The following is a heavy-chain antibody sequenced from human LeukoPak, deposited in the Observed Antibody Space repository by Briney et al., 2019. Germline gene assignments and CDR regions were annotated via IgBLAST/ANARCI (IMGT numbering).Heavy chain of an antibody. J-gene: IGHJ4*02. Sequence: GGSLRLSCAASGFTFRSYAMSWVRQAPGKGLEWVSTITGNGGSTYYADPVKGRFTISRDNSKNTVYLQMNCLRAEDTAVYYCAKDLVEDDSSGYNYGLGFDYWGQGTLVTVSS. V-gene: IGHV3-23*01. CDR1: GFTFRSYA. CDR3: AKDLVEDDSSGYNYGLGFDY. D-gene: IGHD3-22*01. CDR2: ITGNGGST.